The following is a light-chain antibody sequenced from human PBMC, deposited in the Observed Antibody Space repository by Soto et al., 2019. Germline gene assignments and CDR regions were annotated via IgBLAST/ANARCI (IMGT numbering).Light chain of an antibody. V-gene: IGKV3-15*01. CDR2: GAS. J-gene: IGKJ1*01. CDR3: QQYNNWPRK. CDR1: ESVSSN. Sequence: EIVMTQSPATLSLSPGETATLSCRPSESVSSNLAWYKQNPGQAPRLLIYGASTRATGIPARFSGSGSGTEFTLTIRSLQSEDFAVYYCQQYNNWPRKFGQGTKVDIK.